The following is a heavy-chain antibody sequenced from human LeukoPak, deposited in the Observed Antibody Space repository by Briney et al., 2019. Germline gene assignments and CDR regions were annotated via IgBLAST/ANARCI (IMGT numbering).Heavy chain of an antibody. CDR3: TTDYPPDAGGPWF. CDR1: GFTFSNAW. D-gene: IGHD2-8*01. J-gene: IGHJ4*02. V-gene: IGHV3-15*07. Sequence: GGSLRLSCAASGFTFSNAWMNWVRQAPGKGLEWVGRIESKADGGTTDYAAPLKGRLTISRDDSKKTLYLQMNSLKTEDTAVYCCTTDYPPDAGGPWFWGQGALVTVSS. CDR2: IESKADGGTT.